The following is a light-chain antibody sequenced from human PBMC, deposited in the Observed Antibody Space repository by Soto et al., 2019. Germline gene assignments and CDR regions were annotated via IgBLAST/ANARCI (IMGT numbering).Light chain of an antibody. Sequence: QSVLTQPASVSASPGQSITISCTGTSSDVGGYNYVSWYQQHPGKAPKLIIYDVDSRPSGVSNRFSGSKSGNTASLTISGLQAEDEADYHCSSYTNRGTRVFGGGTKVTV. CDR1: SSDVGGYNY. CDR3: SSYTNRGTRV. CDR2: DVD. J-gene: IGLJ2*01. V-gene: IGLV2-14*03.